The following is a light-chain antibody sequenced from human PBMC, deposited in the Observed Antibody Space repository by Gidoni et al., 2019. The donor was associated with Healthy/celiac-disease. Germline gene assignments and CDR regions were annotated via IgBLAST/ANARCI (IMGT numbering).Light chain of an antibody. Sequence: DIQVTQSPSTPSASVGDRVTITRRASQSISYQLAWYQHKVGKAPKLLIYKASTLESGVPARFSGSGSGTDFTLTISSLQPDDFATYYCQRRTFGQGTKVEIK. J-gene: IGKJ1*01. CDR3: QRRT. CDR1: QSISYQ. CDR2: KAS. V-gene: IGKV1-5*03.